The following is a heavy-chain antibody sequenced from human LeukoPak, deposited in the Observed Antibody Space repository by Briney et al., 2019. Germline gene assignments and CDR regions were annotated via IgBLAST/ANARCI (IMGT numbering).Heavy chain of an antibody. Sequence: PGGSLRLSCAASGFTFSSYAMSWVRQAPGKGLGWVSAISGSGGSTYYADSVKGRFTISRDNSKNTLYLQMNSLRAEDTAVYYCAEAGSGGYYFDYWGQGTLVTVSS. V-gene: IGHV3-23*01. J-gene: IGHJ4*02. CDR3: AEAGSGGYYFDY. CDR1: GFTFSSYA. D-gene: IGHD6-19*01. CDR2: ISGSGGST.